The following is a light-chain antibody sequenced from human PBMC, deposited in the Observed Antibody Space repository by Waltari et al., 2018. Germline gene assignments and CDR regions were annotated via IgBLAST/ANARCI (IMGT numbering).Light chain of an antibody. V-gene: IGLV1-40*01. Sequence: VLTQPPSVSRAPGRRVTISCTGSSSNIGTPYEVNWYQQLPGTSPKPLIHAGRSLPSGVPDRFSGARSGASASLAITGLQAEDEGDYYCQSYDTSLGGSYVFGSGTKVTVL. CDR1: SSNIGTPYE. J-gene: IGLJ1*01. CDR2: AGR. CDR3: QSYDTSLGGSYV.